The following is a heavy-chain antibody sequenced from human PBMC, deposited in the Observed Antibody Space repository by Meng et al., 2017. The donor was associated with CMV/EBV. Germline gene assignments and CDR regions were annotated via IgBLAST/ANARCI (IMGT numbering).Heavy chain of an antibody. J-gene: IGHJ4*02. Sequence: GESLKISCAASGFTVSSNYMGWVRQAPGKGLEWVSVIYSGGSTYYADSVKGRFTISRDNSKNTLYLQMNSLRAEDTAVYYCARGYYGSGRDYWGQGTLVTVSS. CDR3: ARGYYGSGRDY. CDR1: GFTVSSNY. D-gene: IGHD3-10*01. CDR2: IYSGGST. V-gene: IGHV3-53*01.